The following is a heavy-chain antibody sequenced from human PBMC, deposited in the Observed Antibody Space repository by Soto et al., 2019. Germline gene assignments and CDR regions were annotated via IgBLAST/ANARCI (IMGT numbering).Heavy chain of an antibody. Sequence: QLQLQESGPGLVKPSETLSLTCTVSGGSISSSSYYWGWIRQPPGKGLEWIGSIYYSGSTYYNPSLKSRVTIAEDTSKNQFSLKMSSVTAADTAVYYCARGTYYYGSGRYNWFDPWGQGTLVTVSS. V-gene: IGHV4-39*01. J-gene: IGHJ5*02. D-gene: IGHD3-10*01. CDR1: GGSISSSSYY. CDR2: IYYSGST. CDR3: ARGTYYYGSGRYNWFDP.